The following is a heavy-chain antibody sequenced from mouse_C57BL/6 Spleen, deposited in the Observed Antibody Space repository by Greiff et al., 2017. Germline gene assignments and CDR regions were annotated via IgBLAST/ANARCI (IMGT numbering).Heavy chain of an antibody. D-gene: IGHD3-2*02. V-gene: IGHV7-3*01. J-gene: IGHJ4*01. CDR2: IRNKANGYTT. CDR1: GFTFTDYY. CDR3: ARSPLRLPYYYAMDY. Sequence: EVQLVESGGGLVQPGGSLSLSCAASGFTFTDYYMSWVRQPPGKALEWLGFIRNKANGYTTEYSASVKGRFTISRDNSQSILCLQMNALRAEDSATYYCARSPLRLPYYYAMDYWGQGTSVTVSS.